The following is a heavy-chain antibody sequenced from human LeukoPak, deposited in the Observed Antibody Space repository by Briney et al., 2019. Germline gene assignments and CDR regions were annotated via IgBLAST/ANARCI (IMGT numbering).Heavy chain of an antibody. V-gene: IGHV1-24*01. Sequence: ASVQVSCKVSGYTLTELSMHWVRQAPGKGLEWMGGFDPEDGETIYAQKFQGRVTMTEDTSTDTAYMELSSLRSEDTAVYYCATDLVAVAGTDAFDIWGQGTMVTVSS. D-gene: IGHD6-19*01. CDR3: ATDLVAVAGTDAFDI. J-gene: IGHJ3*02. CDR1: GYTLTELS. CDR2: FDPEDGET.